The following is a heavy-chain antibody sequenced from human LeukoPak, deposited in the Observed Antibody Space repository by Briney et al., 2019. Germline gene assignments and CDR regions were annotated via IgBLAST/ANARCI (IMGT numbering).Heavy chain of an antibody. V-gene: IGHV3-23*01. J-gene: IGHJ4*02. D-gene: IGHD3-10*01. CDR2: ISGSGGST. Sequence: GGSLRLSCAASGFTFSSYAMSWVRQAPGKGLEWVSAISGSGGSTYYADSVKGRFTISRDNSKNTLYLQMNSLIAEDTAVYYCAKDHNNVWFGGLFDYRGQGTLVTVSS. CDR3: AKDHNNVWFGGLFDY. CDR1: GFTFSSYA.